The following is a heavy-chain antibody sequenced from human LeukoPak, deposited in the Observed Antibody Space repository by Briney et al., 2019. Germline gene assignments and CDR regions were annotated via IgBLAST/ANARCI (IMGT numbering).Heavy chain of an antibody. CDR2: IYSGGST. CDR3: ARGRVDGNDAFDI. J-gene: IGHJ3*02. Sequence: PGGSLRLSCVVSGFPFISYSMNWVRQAPGKGLEWVSVIYSGGSTYYADSVKGRFTISRDNSKNTLYLQMNSLRAEDTAVYYCARGRVDGNDAFDIWGQGTMVTVSS. V-gene: IGHV3-53*01. CDR1: GFPFISYS. D-gene: IGHD5-24*01.